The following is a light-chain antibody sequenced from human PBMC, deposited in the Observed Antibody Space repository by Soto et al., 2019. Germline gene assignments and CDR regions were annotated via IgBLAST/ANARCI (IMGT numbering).Light chain of an antibody. CDR2: GAS. CDR3: QQYNSYRT. J-gene: IGKJ1*01. V-gene: IGKV1-5*01. Sequence: DIQMTQSPSTLSASVGDRVTITCRASQSISSWLAWYQQKPGKAPKLLIYGASSLESGVPSRFSGSGSGTEFTLTISSLLPDDFATYYCQQYNSYRTFGQGTKVAIK. CDR1: QSISSW.